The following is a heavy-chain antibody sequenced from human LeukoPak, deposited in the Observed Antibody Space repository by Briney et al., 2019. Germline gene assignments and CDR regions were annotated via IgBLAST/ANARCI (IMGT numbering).Heavy chain of an antibody. D-gene: IGHD6-19*01. V-gene: IGHV4-34*01. Sequence: SETLSLTCAVYGGSFSGYYWSWIRQPPGKGLEWIGEINHSGSTNYNPSLKSRVTISIDTSKNQFSLKLTSVTAADTAVHYCARERAGLWGQGTLVTVSS. CDR3: ARERAGL. CDR2: INHSGST. J-gene: IGHJ4*02. CDR1: GGSFSGYY.